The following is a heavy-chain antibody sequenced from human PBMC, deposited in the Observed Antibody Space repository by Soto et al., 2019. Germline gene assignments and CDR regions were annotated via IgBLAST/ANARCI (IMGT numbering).Heavy chain of an antibody. CDR3: SRAEGYSGSYYYYYYMDV. Sequence: GGSLRLSCAASGFTFSSYSMNWVRQAPGKGLEWVSSISSSSSYIYYADSVKGRFTISRDNAKNSLYLQMNSLRAEDTAVYYCSRAEGYSGSYYYYYYMDVWGKGTTVTVSS. D-gene: IGHD1-26*01. CDR2: ISSSSSYI. J-gene: IGHJ6*03. V-gene: IGHV3-21*01. CDR1: GFTFSSYS.